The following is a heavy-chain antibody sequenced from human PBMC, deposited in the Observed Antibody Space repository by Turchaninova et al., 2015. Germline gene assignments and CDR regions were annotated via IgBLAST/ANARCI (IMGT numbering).Heavy chain of an antibody. CDR1: GYTLPGYY. D-gene: IGHD6-13*01. J-gene: IGHJ5*02. V-gene: IGHV1-2*02. Sequence: QVHLMQSGAEVKKPGASVKVSCKASGYTLPGYYIHWLRQAPGQGLEWMGWINPDSGVTNYAQKFQGGVTMTRDTSMSTVYMELSSLRSDDTAVYYCARSSHLTSWYEAFDPWGQGTLVTVSS. CDR3: ARSSHLTSWYEAFDP. CDR2: INPDSGVT.